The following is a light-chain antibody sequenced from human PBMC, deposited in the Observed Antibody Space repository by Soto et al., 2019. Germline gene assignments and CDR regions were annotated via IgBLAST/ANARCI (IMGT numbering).Light chain of an antibody. V-gene: IGKV1-9*01. CDR2: AAS. CDR1: QSISRD. CDR3: QQLNTYPLT. J-gene: IGKJ4*01. Sequence: DIQMTQSPFSLSASVGDRVTITCRASQSISRDLNWYQQKPGKAPKLLIYAASTLQSGVPSRFSGSGSGTEFTLTISSLQPEDFATYYCQQLNTYPLTFGGGTKVDI.